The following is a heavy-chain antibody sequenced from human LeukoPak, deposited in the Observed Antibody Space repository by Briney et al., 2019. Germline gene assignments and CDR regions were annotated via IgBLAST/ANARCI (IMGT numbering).Heavy chain of an antibody. CDR1: GFTFSSYS. D-gene: IGHD5-12*01. Sequence: QTGGSLRLSCAASGFTFSSYSMNWVRQAPGKGLEWVSYISSSSSTIYYADSEKGRFTISRDNAKNSLYLQMNSLRAEDTAVYYCAREIVATGAAYDYWGQGTLVTVSS. V-gene: IGHV3-48*04. CDR3: AREIVATGAAYDY. CDR2: ISSSSSTI. J-gene: IGHJ4*02.